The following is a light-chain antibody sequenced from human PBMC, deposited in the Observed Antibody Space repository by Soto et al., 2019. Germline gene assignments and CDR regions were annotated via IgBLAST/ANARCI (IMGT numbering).Light chain of an antibody. CDR3: QQYGSSPLT. J-gene: IGKJ4*01. CDR1: QSVKSSY. Sequence: EIVFTQSPGTLSLSPGERATLSCRASQSVKSSYLARYQQKPGQPPRLLIYGASTRATGIPDRFIGSGSVTDFTLTITRMEPEDLAVFYFQQYGSSPLTFGGGSKVEIK. CDR2: GAS. V-gene: IGKV3-20*01.